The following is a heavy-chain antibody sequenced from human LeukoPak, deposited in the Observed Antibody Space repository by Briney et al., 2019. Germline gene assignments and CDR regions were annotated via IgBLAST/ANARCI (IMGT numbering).Heavy chain of an antibody. D-gene: IGHD6-13*01. Sequence: GESLKISCKGSGYSFSSYWIAWVRQMPGKGLEGMGIIYPGDSDTRYSPTFQGQVTISADKSISTAYLQWSSLKASDTAMYYCARHRTPAAVPDYWGQGTLVTVSS. CDR3: ARHRTPAAVPDY. CDR1: GYSFSSYW. CDR2: IYPGDSDT. J-gene: IGHJ4*02. V-gene: IGHV5-51*01.